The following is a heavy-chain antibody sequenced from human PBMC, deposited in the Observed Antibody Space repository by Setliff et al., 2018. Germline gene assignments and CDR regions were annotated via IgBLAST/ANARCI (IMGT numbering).Heavy chain of an antibody. CDR1: GYTFTSYY. D-gene: IGHD3-3*01. V-gene: IGHV1-46*01. J-gene: IGHJ6*03. CDR2: INPSGWST. Sequence: ASVKVSCKASGYTFTSYYMHWVRQAPGQGLEWMGVINPSGWSTTYAQRFQGRVTMTKNTLYLQMGSLRGEDMAVYYCARDSATQYDFWSGPQYYYYMDVWGKGTTVTVSS. CDR3: ARDSATQYDFWSGPQYYYYMDV.